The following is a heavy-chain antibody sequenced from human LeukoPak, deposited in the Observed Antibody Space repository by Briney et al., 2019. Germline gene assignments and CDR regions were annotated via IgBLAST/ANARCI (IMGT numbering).Heavy chain of an antibody. CDR1: GFTFSSYS. J-gene: IGHJ4*02. CDR3: ARDLRGIAARWGDY. V-gene: IGHV3-48*02. Sequence: GGSLRLSCAASGFTFSSYSMNWVRQAPGKGLEWVSYISSSSSTIYYADPVKGRFTISRDNAKNSLYLQMNSLRDEDTAVYYCARDLRGIAARWGDYWGQGTLVTVSS. D-gene: IGHD6-6*01. CDR2: ISSSSSTI.